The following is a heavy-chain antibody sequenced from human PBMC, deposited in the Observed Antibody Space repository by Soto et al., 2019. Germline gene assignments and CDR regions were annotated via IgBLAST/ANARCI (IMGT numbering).Heavy chain of an antibody. CDR3: AKGGPDCASTTCYLLVAFDI. J-gene: IGHJ3*02. V-gene: IGHV3-30*18. CDR2: ISHDGNNK. D-gene: IGHD2-2*01. Sequence: QVQLVQSGGGVVQPGRSLRLSCAASGFTFSSYVTHWVRQAPGKGLEWVAVISHDGNNKYYADSVKGRFTISRDNSKNTLYLQMNNLTTEDTAVYYCAKGGPDCASTTCYLLVAFDIWGQGTMVTVSS. CDR1: GFTFSSYV.